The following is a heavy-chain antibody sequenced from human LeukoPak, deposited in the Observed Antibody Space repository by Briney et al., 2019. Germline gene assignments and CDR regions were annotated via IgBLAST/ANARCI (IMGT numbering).Heavy chain of an antibody. J-gene: IGHJ3*02. CDR1: GGSISGYF. CDR2: IYYSGAT. CDR3: ARTYVANSFDI. D-gene: IGHD3-16*01. Sequence: SETLSLTCTVSGGSISGYFWSWIRQPPEKGLEWIGYIYYSGATNYNPSLKSRVTISVDTSKNQISLKLSSVTAADTAVYYCARTYVANSFDIWGQGTMVTVSS. V-gene: IGHV4-59*01.